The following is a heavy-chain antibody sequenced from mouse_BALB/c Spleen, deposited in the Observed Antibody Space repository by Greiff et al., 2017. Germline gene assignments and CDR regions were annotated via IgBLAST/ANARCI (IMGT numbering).Heavy chain of an antibody. Sequence: QVQLQQSGAELAKPGASVKMSCKASGYTFTSYWMHWVKQRPGQGLEWIGYINPSTGYTEYNQKFKDKATLTADKSSSTAYMQLSSLTSEDSAVYYCARSLYYGNYLYAMDYGGQGTSVTVSS. J-gene: IGHJ4*01. V-gene: IGHV1-7*01. CDR3: ARSLYYGNYLYAMDY. CDR2: INPSTGYT. CDR1: GYTFTSYW. D-gene: IGHD2-1*01.